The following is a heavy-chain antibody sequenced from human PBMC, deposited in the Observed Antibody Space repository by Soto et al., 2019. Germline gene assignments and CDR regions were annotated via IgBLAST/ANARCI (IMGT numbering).Heavy chain of an antibody. Sequence: GGSLRLSCAASGFSFTNFAMHWVRQAPGKGLEWVAVISDDGSIKYYADSVKGRFTISRDNSKNTFHLQMNSLRGDGTAVYYCARAIDTAMDPCDYWGQGTLVTVSS. CDR1: GFSFTNFA. J-gene: IGHJ4*02. CDR2: ISDDGSIK. V-gene: IGHV3-30-3*01. CDR3: ARAIDTAMDPCDY. D-gene: IGHD5-18*01.